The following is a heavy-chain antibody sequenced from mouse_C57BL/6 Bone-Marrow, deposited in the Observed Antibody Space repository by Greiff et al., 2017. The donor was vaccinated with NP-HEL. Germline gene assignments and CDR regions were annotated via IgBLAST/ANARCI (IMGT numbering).Heavy chain of an antibody. D-gene: IGHD3-3*01. CDR1: GYTFTDYE. Sequence: QVQLQQSGAELVRPGASVTLSCKASGYTFTDYEMHWVKQTPVHGLEWIGAIDPETGGTAYNQKFKGKAILTADKSSSTAYMELRSLTSEDSAVYYCTRPLLGAYYFDYWGQGTTLTVSA. J-gene: IGHJ2*01. CDR2: IDPETGGT. V-gene: IGHV1-15*01. CDR3: TRPLLGAYYFDY.